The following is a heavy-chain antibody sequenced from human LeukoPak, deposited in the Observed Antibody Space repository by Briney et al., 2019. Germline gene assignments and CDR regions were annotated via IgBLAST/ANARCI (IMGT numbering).Heavy chain of an antibody. CDR3: AKILWFGELLPL. D-gene: IGHD3-10*01. J-gene: IGHJ4*02. CDR2: IYSGGST. CDR1: GFTFSSYA. Sequence: GGSLRLSCAASGFTFSSYAMHWVRQAPGKGLEWVSVIYSGGSTYYADSVKGRFTISRDNSKNTLYLQMNSLRAEDTAVYYCAKILWFGELLPLWGQGTLVTVSS. V-gene: IGHV3-NL1*01.